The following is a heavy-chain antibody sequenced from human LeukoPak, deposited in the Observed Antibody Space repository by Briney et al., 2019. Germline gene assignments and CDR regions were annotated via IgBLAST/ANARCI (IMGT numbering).Heavy chain of an antibody. V-gene: IGHV3-9*01. Sequence: GGSLRLSCAASGFTFDDYAMHWVRQAPGKGLEWVSGISWNSGSIGYADSVKGRFTISRDNAKNSLYLQMNSLRAEDTALCYCAKDFIAAAGRNYYYGMDVWGQGTTVTVSS. J-gene: IGHJ6*02. CDR3: AKDFIAAAGRNYYYGMDV. CDR2: ISWNSGSI. D-gene: IGHD6-13*01. CDR1: GFTFDDYA.